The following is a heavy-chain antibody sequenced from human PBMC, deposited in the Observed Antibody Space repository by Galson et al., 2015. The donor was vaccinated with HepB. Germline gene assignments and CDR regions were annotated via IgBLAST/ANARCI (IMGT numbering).Heavy chain of an antibody. CDR2: ISSSAIYT. D-gene: IGHD4-17*01. Sequence: SLRLSCAASRFTFSSYSVNWVRQAPGRGLEWLSYISSSAIYTNYADSVKGRFTISRDNVKNSMYLQMNSLRAEDTAVYYCARVADSDYGDHSHFDYWGQGTLVTVSS. CDR1: RFTFSSYS. CDR3: ARVADSDYGDHSHFDY. V-gene: IGHV3-21*05. J-gene: IGHJ4*02.